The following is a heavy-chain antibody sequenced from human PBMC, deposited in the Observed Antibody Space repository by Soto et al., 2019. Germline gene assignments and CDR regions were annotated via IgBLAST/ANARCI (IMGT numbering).Heavy chain of an antibody. V-gene: IGHV1-46*01. CDR3: ARGGHVVVVTAALYY. CDR2: VNPSGGHT. D-gene: IGHD2-21*02. J-gene: IGHJ4*02. Sequence: ASVKVSCKASGYTFTDYYIHWVRQAPGQGLEWMGTVNPSGGHTTYAQHFLGRVTMTRDTSTSTLYMELTSLTSDDTAIYYCARGGHVVVVTAALYYWGQGTLVTVSS. CDR1: GYTFTDYY.